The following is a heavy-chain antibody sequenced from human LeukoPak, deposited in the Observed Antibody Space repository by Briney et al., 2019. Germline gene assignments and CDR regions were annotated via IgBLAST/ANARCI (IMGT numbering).Heavy chain of an antibody. CDR2: ISSSSSYI. V-gene: IGHV3-21*01. CDR3: ARVDEDAFDI. J-gene: IGHJ3*02. CDR1: GFTFSSYS. D-gene: IGHD2-2*03. Sequence: GGSLRLSCAASGFTFSSYSMNWVRQAPGKGLEWVSSISSSSSYIYYADSVKGRFTISRDNAKNSLYLQMNSLRAEDTAVYCCARVDEDAFDIWGQGTMVTVSS.